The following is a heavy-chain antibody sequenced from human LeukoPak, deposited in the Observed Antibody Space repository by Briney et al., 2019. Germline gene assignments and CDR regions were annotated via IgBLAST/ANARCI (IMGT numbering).Heavy chain of an antibody. CDR2: IKQDGSEE. CDR1: GFTFSSYW. J-gene: IGHJ4*02. CDR3: ARAGRITMVRGVSYYFDY. V-gene: IGHV3-7*01. Sequence: GGSLRLSCAASGFTFSSYWMSWVRQAPGKGLEWVANIKQDGSEEYYVDSVKGRFTISRDNAKNSLYLQMNSLRAEDTAVYYCARAGRITMVRGVSYYFDYWGQGTLVTVSS. D-gene: IGHD3-10*01.